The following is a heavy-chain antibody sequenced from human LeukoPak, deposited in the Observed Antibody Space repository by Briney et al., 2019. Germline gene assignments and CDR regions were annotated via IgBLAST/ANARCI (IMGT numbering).Heavy chain of an antibody. V-gene: IGHV3-7*01. CDR2: IKQDGSEK. Sequence: PGGSLRLSCAASGITFSSHAMSWVRQAPGKRMEWVANIKQDGSEKHYADSVKGRFTISRDNAKNSLFLQMSGLRAEDTAVYYCSRSLDYWGQGALVTVSS. CDR3: SRSLDY. CDR1: GITFSSHA. J-gene: IGHJ4*02.